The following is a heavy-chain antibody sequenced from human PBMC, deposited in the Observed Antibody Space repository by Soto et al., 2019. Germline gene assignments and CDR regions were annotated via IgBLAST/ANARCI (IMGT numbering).Heavy chain of an antibody. CDR1: GFTVSSNY. V-gene: IGHV3-66*01. Sequence: GGSLRLSCAASGFTVSSNYMSWVRQAPGKGLEWVSVIYSGGSTYYADSVKGRFTISRDNSKNTLYLQMNSLRAEDTAVYYCARASHCSGGSCYPGDAFDIWGQGTMVTVSS. CDR2: IYSGGST. CDR3: ARASHCSGGSCYPGDAFDI. D-gene: IGHD2-15*01. J-gene: IGHJ3*02.